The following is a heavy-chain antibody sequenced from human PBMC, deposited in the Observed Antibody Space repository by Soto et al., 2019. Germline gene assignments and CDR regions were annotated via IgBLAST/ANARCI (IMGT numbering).Heavy chain of an antibody. Sequence: ESGGGVVQPGRSLRLSCAASGITFSSYAMHWVRQAPGKGLEWVAIISYDGSNKYYADSVKGRFSISRDNSKKTMYLQMNSLRAEDTAVYYCAREGEGLDYWGQGTLVTVSS. J-gene: IGHJ4*02. CDR1: GITFSSYA. D-gene: IGHD3-16*01. V-gene: IGHV3-30-3*01. CDR2: ISYDGSNK. CDR3: AREGEGLDY.